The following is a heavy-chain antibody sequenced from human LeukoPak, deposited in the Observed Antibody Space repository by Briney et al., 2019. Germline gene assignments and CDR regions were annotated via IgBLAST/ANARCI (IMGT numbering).Heavy chain of an antibody. D-gene: IGHD3-3*01. Sequence: GGSLRLSCAASGFTFSSYAMHWVRQAPGKGLEWVAVISYDGSNKYYADSVKGRFTISRDNSKITLYLQMHSLRAEDTAMYYCAREDFRIGYYTRYFDYWGQGTLLTVSS. CDR2: ISYDGSNK. CDR3: AREDFRIGYYTRYFDY. V-gene: IGHV3-30-3*01. J-gene: IGHJ4*02. CDR1: GFTFSSYA.